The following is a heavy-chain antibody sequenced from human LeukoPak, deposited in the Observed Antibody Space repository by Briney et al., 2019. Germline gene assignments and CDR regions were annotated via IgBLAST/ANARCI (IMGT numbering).Heavy chain of an antibody. D-gene: IGHD4-17*01. Sequence: PGGSLRLSCAASGFTFSGSAMHWVRPASGKGLEWVGRIRSKANSYATAYAASVKGRFTISRDDSKNTAYLQMNSLKTEDTAVYYCTRAMTTVTTEDYWGQGTLVTVSS. J-gene: IGHJ4*02. V-gene: IGHV3-73*01. CDR2: IRSKANSYAT. CDR1: GFTFSGSA. CDR3: TRAMTTVTTEDY.